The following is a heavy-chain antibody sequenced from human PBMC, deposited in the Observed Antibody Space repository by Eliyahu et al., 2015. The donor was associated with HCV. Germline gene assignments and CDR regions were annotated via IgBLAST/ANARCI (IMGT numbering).Heavy chain of an antibody. D-gene: IGHD3-22*01. V-gene: IGHV1-58*01. CDR1: GFTFTSSA. CDR3: AADRHYYDSSGYYPYYFDY. Sequence: QMQLVQSGPEVKKPGTSVKVSCKASGFTFTSSAVQWVRQARGQRLEWIGWIVVGSGNTNYAQKFQERVTITRDMSTSTAYMELSSLRSEDTAVYYCAADRHYYDSSGYYPYYFDYWGQGTLVTVSS. CDR2: IVVGSGNT. J-gene: IGHJ4*02.